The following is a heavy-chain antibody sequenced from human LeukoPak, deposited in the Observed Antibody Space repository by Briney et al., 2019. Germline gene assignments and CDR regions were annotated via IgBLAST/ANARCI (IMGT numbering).Heavy chain of an antibody. Sequence: SETLSLTCTVSGGSISGYYWSWIRQPPGKGLEWFGYIYYSGSTNYNPSLKSRVTISVDTSKNQFSLKLSPVTAADTAVYYCARGREWEPKVFDYWGQGTLVTVSS. J-gene: IGHJ4*02. D-gene: IGHD1-26*01. CDR1: GGSISGYY. V-gene: IGHV4-59*01. CDR2: IYYSGST. CDR3: ARGREWEPKVFDY.